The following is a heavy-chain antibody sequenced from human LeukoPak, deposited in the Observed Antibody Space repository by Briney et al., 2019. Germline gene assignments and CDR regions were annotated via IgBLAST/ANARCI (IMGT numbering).Heavy chain of an antibody. CDR3: ARELSHGTSYYYDSSGYFDY. CDR2: INPNSGGT. CDR1: GYTFTGYY. V-gene: IGHV1-2*02. J-gene: IGHJ4*02. Sequence: ASVKVSCKASGYTFTGYYMHWVRQAPGQGLEWMGWINPNSGGTNYAQKFQGRVTMTRDTSISTAYMELSRLRSDDTAVYYCARELSHGTSYYYDSSGYFDYWGQGTLVTVSS. D-gene: IGHD3-22*01.